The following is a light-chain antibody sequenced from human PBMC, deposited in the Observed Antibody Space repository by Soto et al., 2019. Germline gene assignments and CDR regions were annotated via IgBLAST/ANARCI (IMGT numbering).Light chain of an antibody. CDR1: SSNIGANYD. CDR2: GNT. Sequence: QSVLTQPPSVSGAPGQRVTISCTGSSSNIGANYDVHWYQHRPGTAPKLLIFGNTNRPSGVPDRFSGSKSGTSASLAITGLQAEDEGDYYCQSYDSTLSARSVFGTGTKVTVL. J-gene: IGLJ1*01. CDR3: QSYDSTLSARSV. V-gene: IGLV1-40*01.